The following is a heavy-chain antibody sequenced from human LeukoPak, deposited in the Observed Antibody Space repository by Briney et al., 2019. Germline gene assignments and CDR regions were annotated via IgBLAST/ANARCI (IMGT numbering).Heavy chain of an antibody. CDR3: ARPLTTVTHPFDP. Sequence: GASVTVSCKASGYTFTGYYMHWVRQAPGQGLEWMGWINPNSGGTNYAQKFQGRVTMTRDTSISTAYMELSRLRSDDTAVYYCARPLTTVTHPFDPWGQGTLVTVSS. V-gene: IGHV1-2*02. D-gene: IGHD4-17*01. CDR1: GYTFTGYY. J-gene: IGHJ5*02. CDR2: INPNSGGT.